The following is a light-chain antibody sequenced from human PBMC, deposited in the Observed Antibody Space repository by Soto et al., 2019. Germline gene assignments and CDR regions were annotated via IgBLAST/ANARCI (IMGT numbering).Light chain of an antibody. V-gene: IGKV1-17*01. J-gene: IGKJ4*01. Sequence: DIQMTQSPSSLSASVGDRVTITCRASQGIRNDLGWYQQNPGKAPKRLIYSSSSLQSGVPSRFSGSRSGTEFTITISRLQPEDFATYYFLQHKTYPLTFGGGTKVEIK. CDR3: LQHKTYPLT. CDR1: QGIRND. CDR2: SSS.